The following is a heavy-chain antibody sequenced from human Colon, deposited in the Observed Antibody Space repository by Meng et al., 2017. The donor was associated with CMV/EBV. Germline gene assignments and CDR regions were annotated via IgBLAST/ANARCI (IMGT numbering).Heavy chain of an antibody. V-gene: IGHV4-4*07. CDR2: IYPSGFP. J-gene: IGHJ4*02. CDR1: GGSISSYY. D-gene: IGHD5-18*01. CDR3: ARAQYTYGYWIFDY. Sequence: GQMADAGPAIVQPSQTISRRCTVPGGSISSYYWGWNRQPAGKGLEWIGRIYPSGFPKYKPSLESRVTMSADTSKNQISLKLTSVTAADTAVYYCARAQYTYGYWIFDYWGQGTLVTVSS.